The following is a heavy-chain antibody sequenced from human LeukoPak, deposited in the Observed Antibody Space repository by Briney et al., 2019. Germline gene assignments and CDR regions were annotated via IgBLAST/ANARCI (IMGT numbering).Heavy chain of an antibody. V-gene: IGHV1-18*01. CDR1: GYTFTSYG. Sequence: ASVKVPCKASGYTFTSYGISWVRQAPGQGLEWMGWISAYNGNTNYAQKLQGRVTMTTDTSTSTAYMELRSLRSDDTAVYYCARLDDSSGYDYYFDYWGQGTLVTVSS. D-gene: IGHD3-22*01. CDR2: ISAYNGNT. J-gene: IGHJ4*02. CDR3: ARLDDSSGYDYYFDY.